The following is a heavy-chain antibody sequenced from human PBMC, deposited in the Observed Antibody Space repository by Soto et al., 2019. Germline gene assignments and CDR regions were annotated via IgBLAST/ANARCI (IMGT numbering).Heavy chain of an antibody. CDR1: GFTFSSYG. D-gene: IGHD4-17*01. V-gene: IGHV3-30*18. CDR3: AKGPTTVVTHFEY. CDR2: ISYDGSNK. Sequence: GGSLRLSFTASGFTFSSYGMHWVRQAPGKGLEWVAVISYDGSNKYYADSVKGRFTISRDNSKNTLYLQMNSLRAEDTAVYYCAKGPTTVVTHFEYWGQGTLVTVSS. J-gene: IGHJ4*02.